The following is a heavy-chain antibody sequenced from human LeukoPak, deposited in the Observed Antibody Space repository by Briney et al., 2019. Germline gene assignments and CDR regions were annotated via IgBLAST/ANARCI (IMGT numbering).Heavy chain of an antibody. CDR3: ARESPSSYFDY. Sequence: GGSLRLSCAASGFTFSSYVMHWVRQAPGKGLEWVAVISYDGSNKYYADSVKGRFTISRDNSKNTLYLQMNSLRAEDTAVYYCARESPSSYFDYWGQGTLVTVSS. V-gene: IGHV3-30-3*01. D-gene: IGHD6-13*01. CDR2: ISYDGSNK. J-gene: IGHJ4*02. CDR1: GFTFSSYV.